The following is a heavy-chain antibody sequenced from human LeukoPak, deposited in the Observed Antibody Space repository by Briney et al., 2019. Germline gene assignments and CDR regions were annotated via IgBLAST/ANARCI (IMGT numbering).Heavy chain of an antibody. V-gene: IGHV4-61*02. CDR3: ARHGGYYDSSGYYYDAFDI. D-gene: IGHD3-22*01. Sequence: SQTLSLTCTVSGGSISSGSYYRSWIRQPAGKGLEWIGRIYTSGSTNYNPSLKSRVTISVDTSKNQFSLKLSSVTAADTAVYYCARHGGYYDSSGYYYDAFDIWGQGTMVTVSS. CDR1: GGSISSGSYY. CDR2: IYTSGST. J-gene: IGHJ3*02.